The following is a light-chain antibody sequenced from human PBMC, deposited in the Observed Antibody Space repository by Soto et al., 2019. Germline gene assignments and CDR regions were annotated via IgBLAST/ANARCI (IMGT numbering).Light chain of an antibody. J-gene: IGKJ2*01. CDR3: QQYDNRPMYT. V-gene: IGKV1-33*01. CDR1: QDISNY. CDR2: DAS. Sequence: DIPMPQSPYSLSASVGDRVTITCQASQDISNYLNWYQQKPGKAPKLLIYDASNLETGVPSRFSGSGSGTDFTCTISSLQPEDIATYYCQQYDNRPMYTVRKGTKHEI.